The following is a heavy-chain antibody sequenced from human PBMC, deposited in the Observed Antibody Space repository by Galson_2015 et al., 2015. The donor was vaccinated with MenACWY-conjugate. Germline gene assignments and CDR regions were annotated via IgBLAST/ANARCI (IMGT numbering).Heavy chain of an antibody. J-gene: IGHJ4*02. V-gene: IGHV3-74*01. CDR3: EKTRGASFYFDS. Sequence: SLRLSCAASGFIFNTYWMHWVRHAPGKGLVWFSRINPGGSSTTYADSVKDRFTISRDNAKNTLYLQMNSLRPEDTAVFYCEKTRGASFYFDSWGQGTLVTVSS. CDR2: INPGGSST. D-gene: IGHD1-26*01. CDR1: GFIFNTYW.